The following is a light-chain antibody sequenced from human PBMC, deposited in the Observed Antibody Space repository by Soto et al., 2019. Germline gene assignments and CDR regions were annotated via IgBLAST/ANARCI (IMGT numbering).Light chain of an antibody. Sequence: QSALTQPASVSGSPGQSITISCTGTSSDVGKYNLVSWYQQHPGKAPKVMILQGYKRPSGVPDRFSGSRSGNTASLTISGLQAEDEADYYCCSYAGSYTWVFGGGTKLTVL. CDR2: QGY. V-gene: IGLV2-23*01. CDR1: SSDVGKYNL. J-gene: IGLJ3*02. CDR3: CSYAGSYTWV.